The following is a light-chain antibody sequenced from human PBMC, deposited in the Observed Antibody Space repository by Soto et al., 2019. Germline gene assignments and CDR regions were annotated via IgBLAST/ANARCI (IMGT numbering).Light chain of an antibody. CDR2: AAS. CDR3: QQSHSIPYT. CDR1: QTIRSY. J-gene: IGKJ2*01. Sequence: DLQMTQSPSSLSASVGDRVTITCRASQTIRSYLNWYQQKPGKAPKLLIYAASSLQSGVPSRFSGSGSGTDFTLTISSLQPEDFATYYCQQSHSIPYTFGQGTNLEIK. V-gene: IGKV1-39*01.